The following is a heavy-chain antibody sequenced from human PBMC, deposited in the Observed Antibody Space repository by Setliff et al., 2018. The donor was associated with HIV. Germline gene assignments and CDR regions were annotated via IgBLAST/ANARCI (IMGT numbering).Heavy chain of an antibody. CDR3: ARINVLQILEWSAKEGPFDY. V-gene: IGHV4-34*01. CDR1: GGSVSGYY. CDR2: MNHSGSR. J-gene: IGHJ4*02. D-gene: IGHD3-3*01. Sequence: PSETLSLTCAVYGGSVSGYYWSWIRQPPGKGLEWIGEMNHSGSRKYNPSLKSRVTMSVDTSKRQFSLNLTSVTAADTAVYYCARINVLQILEWSAKEGPFDYWGQGTPVTVSS.